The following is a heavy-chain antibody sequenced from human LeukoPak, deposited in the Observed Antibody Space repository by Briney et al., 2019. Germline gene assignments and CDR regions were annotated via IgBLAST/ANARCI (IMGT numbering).Heavy chain of an antibody. Sequence: PSETLSLTCTVSGGSISSSSYYWGWLRQPPGKGLECIGTIYYSGRTYYNPSLKSRVTISADTSKNQFSLNLNSVTAADTAVYYCARLRYDTSGYYYFDYWGQGTLVTVSS. V-gene: IGHV4-39*01. CDR1: GGSISSSSYY. D-gene: IGHD3-22*01. J-gene: IGHJ4*02. CDR3: ARLRYDTSGYYYFDY. CDR2: IYYSGRT.